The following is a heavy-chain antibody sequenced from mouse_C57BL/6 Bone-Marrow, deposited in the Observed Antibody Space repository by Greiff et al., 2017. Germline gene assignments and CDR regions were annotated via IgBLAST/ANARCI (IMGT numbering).Heavy chain of an antibody. D-gene: IGHD1-1*01. CDR2: IDPSDSET. J-gene: IGHJ1*03. CDR1: GYTFTSYW. Sequence: QVQLQQPGAELVRPGSSVKLSCKASGYTFTSYWMHWVKQRPIQGLEWIGNIDPSDSETHYNQKFKDKATLPVDKSSSTAYMQLSSLTSEDSAVYYCASCPFYYVSSYGYFDVWGTGTTVTVSS. V-gene: IGHV1-52*01. CDR3: ASCPFYYVSSYGYFDV.